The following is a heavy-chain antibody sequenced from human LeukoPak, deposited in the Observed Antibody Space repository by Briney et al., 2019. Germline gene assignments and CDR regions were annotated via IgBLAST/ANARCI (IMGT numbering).Heavy chain of an antibody. CDR3: AKTLVPSGIYHEDFFDY. Sequence: GGSLRLSCATSGFTFTSYAMTWVRQAPGKGLEWVTSISGSGVSTYYADSVRGRFTISRDISKNTLYLQMNSLRAEDTALYYCAKTLVPSGIYHEDFFDYWGQGTLVTVSS. CDR1: GFTFTSYA. J-gene: IGHJ4*02. D-gene: IGHD1-26*01. V-gene: IGHV3-23*01. CDR2: ISGSGVST.